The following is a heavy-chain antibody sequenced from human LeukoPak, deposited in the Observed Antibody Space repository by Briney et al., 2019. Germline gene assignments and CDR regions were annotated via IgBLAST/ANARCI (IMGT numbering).Heavy chain of an antibody. V-gene: IGHV4-34*01. D-gene: IGHD3-22*01. CDR1: GGSFSGYY. J-gene: IGHJ6*03. CDR3: ARQLMIDYYYYYYYMDV. CDR2: INHSGST. Sequence: PSETLSLTCAVYGGSFSGYYWSWIRQPPGKGLEWIGEINHSGSTNYNPSLKSRVTISIDTSKKQFSLKLSSVTAANTAVYYCARQLMIDYYYYYYYMDVWGRGTTVTISS.